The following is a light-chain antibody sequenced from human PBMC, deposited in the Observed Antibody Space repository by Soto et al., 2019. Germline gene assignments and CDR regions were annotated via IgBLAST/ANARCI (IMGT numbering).Light chain of an antibody. J-gene: IGLJ1*01. CDR3: CSFTTSSTYV. CDR2: DVT. V-gene: IGLV2-14*01. CDR1: SSDVGGYNY. Sequence: QSALTQPASVSGSPGQSITISCTGTSSDVGGYNYVSWYQQYPGKAPKVMIYDVTNRPSGVSNRFSGSRSGNTASLTISGLQAEDEADSYCCSFTTSSTYVFGTGTKVTVL.